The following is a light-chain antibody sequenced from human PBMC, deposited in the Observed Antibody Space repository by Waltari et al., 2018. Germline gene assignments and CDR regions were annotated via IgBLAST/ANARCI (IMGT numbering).Light chain of an antibody. V-gene: IGLV2-14*03. Sequence: QSALTQPASVSGSPGQSITISCIGTSSDVGGYDYVSWYQQHPGKPPKLMIYDVTNRPSGVSCRFSGSKAGNTASLTISGLQAEDEADYYCSSFTSSSTLVFGGGTELTVL. CDR3: SSFTSSSTLV. J-gene: IGLJ2*01. CDR2: DVT. CDR1: SSDVGGYDY.